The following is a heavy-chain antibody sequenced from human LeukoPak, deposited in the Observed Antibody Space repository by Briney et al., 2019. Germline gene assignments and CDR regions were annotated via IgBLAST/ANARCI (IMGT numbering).Heavy chain of an antibody. V-gene: IGHV3-48*01. CDR2: ISGSGSTI. D-gene: IGHD3-3*01. CDR1: GSTFSSYS. CDR3: ARDPRTIFGVVIISSWFDP. J-gene: IGHJ5*02. Sequence: PGGSLRLSCAASGSTFSSYSLNWVRQAPGKGLEWVSYISGSGSTIYYADSVKGRFTISRDNAKNSLFLQMNSLRAEDAAVYYCARDPRTIFGVVIISSWFDPWGQGTLVTVSS.